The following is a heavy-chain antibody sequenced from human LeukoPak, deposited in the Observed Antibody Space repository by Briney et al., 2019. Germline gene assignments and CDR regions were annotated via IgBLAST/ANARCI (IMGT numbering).Heavy chain of an antibody. V-gene: IGHV3-30*04. CDR2: ISYDGSNK. J-gene: IGHJ6*03. CDR3: AKDLERWLQFMDV. Sequence: GGSLRLSCAASGFTFSSYAMHWVRQAPGKGLEWVAVISYDGSNKYYADSVKGRFTISRDNAKNSLYLQMNSLRAEDTALYYCAKDLERWLQFMDVWGKGTTVTISS. D-gene: IGHD5-24*01. CDR1: GFTFSSYA.